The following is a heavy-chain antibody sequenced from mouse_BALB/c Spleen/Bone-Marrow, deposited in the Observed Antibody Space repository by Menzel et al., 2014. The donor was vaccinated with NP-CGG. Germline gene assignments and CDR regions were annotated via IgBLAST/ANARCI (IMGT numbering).Heavy chain of an antibody. CDR2: ISSGGRTI. J-gene: IGHJ2*01. CDR3: ARSLITTATYYFDY. V-gene: IGHV5-17*02. Sequence: EVQLQESGGGLVQPGGSRKLSCAASGFTFSSFGMHWVRQAPEKGLEWVAYISSGGRTIYYADTVKGRFTISRDNPKNTLFLQMTSLRSEDTAMYYCARSLITTATYYFDYWGQGTTLTVSS. CDR1: GFTFSSFG. D-gene: IGHD1-2*01.